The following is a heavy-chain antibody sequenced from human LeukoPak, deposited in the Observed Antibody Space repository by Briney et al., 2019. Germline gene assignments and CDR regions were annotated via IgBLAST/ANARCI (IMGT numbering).Heavy chain of an antibody. V-gene: IGHV3-74*03. D-gene: IGHD6-19*01. Sequence: PGGSLRLSCAASGFTFSRYGMSWVRQAPGKGLVWVSRINGDGSSTTYADSVKGRFTISRDNAKNTVYLQMNSLRVDDTAVYYCAKADGGQWPSSYYYYYMDVWGKGTTVTVSS. CDR1: GFTFSRYG. CDR2: INGDGSST. CDR3: AKADGGQWPSSYYYYYMDV. J-gene: IGHJ6*03.